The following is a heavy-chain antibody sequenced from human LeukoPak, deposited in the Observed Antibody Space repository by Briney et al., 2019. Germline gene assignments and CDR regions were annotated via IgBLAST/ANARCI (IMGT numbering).Heavy chain of an antibody. D-gene: IGHD4/OR15-4a*01. CDR1: GFTVSSNS. CDR2: IYCNKT. Sequence: GGSLRLSCTASGFTVSSNSMSWVRQAPGKGLEWVSFIYCNKTHNSDSVKGRFTISRDNSNNNLYLHMKSLIAEAEAADYYSRRAGAYSHLFDCWGQGSLVTVSS. V-gene: IGHV3-53*01. J-gene: IGHJ4*02. CDR3: SRRAGAYSHLFDC.